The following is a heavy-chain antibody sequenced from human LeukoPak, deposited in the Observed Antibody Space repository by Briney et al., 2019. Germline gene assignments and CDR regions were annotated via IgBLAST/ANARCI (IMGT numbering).Heavy chain of an antibody. CDR3: ARDSVYATNWYDP. CDR1: GGSIRSSY. Sequence: SETLSLTCTVSGGSIRSSYWNWIRQPPGKGLEWIGYIYNSGSTNYNPSLKGRVTISVDTSTNQFSLKLRSVTAADTAVYYCARDSVYATNWYDPWGQGILVTVSS. J-gene: IGHJ5*02. V-gene: IGHV4-59*01. CDR2: IYNSGST. D-gene: IGHD2-8*01.